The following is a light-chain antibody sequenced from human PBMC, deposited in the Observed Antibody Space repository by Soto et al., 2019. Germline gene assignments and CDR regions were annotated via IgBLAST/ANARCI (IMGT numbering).Light chain of an antibody. CDR2: SNN. V-gene: IGLV1-44*01. CDR1: SSNIGSNT. Sequence: QSVLTQPPSASGTPGQRVTISCSGSSSNIGSNTVNWYQQLPGTAPKLLIYSNNQRPSGVPDRFSGSKSGTSASLAISGLQSEDEADYYCAAWDDSLNGWVFGGVTQPTVL. CDR3: AAWDDSLNGWV. J-gene: IGLJ3*02.